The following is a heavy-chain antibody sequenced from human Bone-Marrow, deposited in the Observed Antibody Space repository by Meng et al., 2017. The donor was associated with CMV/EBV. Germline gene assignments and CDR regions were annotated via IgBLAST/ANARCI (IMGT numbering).Heavy chain of an antibody. D-gene: IGHD3-22*01. CDR1: GFTFSSYS. V-gene: IGHV3-21*01. Sequence: GESLKISCAASGFTFSSYSMNWVRQAPGKGLEWVSSISSSSSYIYYADSVKGRFTISRDNAKNSLYLQMNSPRAEDTAVYYCARDHSRYYYDSSGYYPGAFDIWGQGTMVTVSS. CDR3: ARDHSRYYYDSSGYYPGAFDI. J-gene: IGHJ3*02. CDR2: ISSSSSYI.